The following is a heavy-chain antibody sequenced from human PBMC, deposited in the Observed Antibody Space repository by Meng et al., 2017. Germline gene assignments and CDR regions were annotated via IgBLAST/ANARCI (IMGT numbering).Heavy chain of an antibody. CDR2: INHSGST. CDR3: ASSGYSYGYRFDY. Sequence: QVQLQQWGAGLLKPSETLSLTCAVYGGSFSGYYWSWIRQPPGKGLEWIGEINHSGSTNYNPSLKSRVTISVDTSKNQFSLKLSSVTAADTAVYYCASSGYSYGYRFDYWGQGTLVTSPQ. CDR1: GGSFSGYY. J-gene: IGHJ4*02. V-gene: IGHV4-34*01. D-gene: IGHD5-18*01.